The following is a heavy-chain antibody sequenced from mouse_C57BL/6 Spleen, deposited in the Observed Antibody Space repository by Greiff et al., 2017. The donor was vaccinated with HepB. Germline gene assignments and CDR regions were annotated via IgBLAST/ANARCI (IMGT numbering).Heavy chain of an antibody. V-gene: IGHV14-4*01. CDR1: GFNIKDDY. CDR2: IDPENGDT. D-gene: IGHD1-1*01. Sequence: EVKLVESGAELVRPGASVKLSCTASGFNIKDDYMHWVKQRPEQGLEWIGWIDPENGDTEYASKFQGKATITADTSSNTAYLQLSSLTSEDTAVYYCTTSHYGSSYEDYWGQGTSVTVSS. CDR3: TTSHYGSSYEDY. J-gene: IGHJ4*01.